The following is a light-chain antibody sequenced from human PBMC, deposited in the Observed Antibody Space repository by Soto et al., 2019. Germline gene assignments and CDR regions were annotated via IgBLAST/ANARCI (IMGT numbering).Light chain of an antibody. CDR3: QQYDNWPRT. J-gene: IGKJ1*01. V-gene: IGKV3-15*01. CDR1: QSVSSY. CDR2: GAS. Sequence: EIVMTQSPATLSVSPGERATLSCRASQSVSSYLAWYQQKPGQAPRLLIYGASTRAAGIPARFSGSGSGTEFTLTINSLQSEDFAVYYCQQYDNWPRTFGPGTKVEIK.